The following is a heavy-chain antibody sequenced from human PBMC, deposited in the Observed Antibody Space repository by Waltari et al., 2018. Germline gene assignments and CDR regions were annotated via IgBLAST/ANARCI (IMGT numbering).Heavy chain of an antibody. Sequence: EVQLVESGGGLLQPGGSVRLSCAASGFTFSIYWMSWVRQAPGKGLEWVANRHHDGSAKYYVDSVKGRFTISRDNAKNSLYLQMNSLRAEDTALYFCATAARGDNADELYWGQGTLVTVSS. V-gene: IGHV3-7*01. CDR3: ATAARGDNADELY. CDR2: RHHDGSAK. CDR1: GFTFSIYW. D-gene: IGHD2-21*02. J-gene: IGHJ4*02.